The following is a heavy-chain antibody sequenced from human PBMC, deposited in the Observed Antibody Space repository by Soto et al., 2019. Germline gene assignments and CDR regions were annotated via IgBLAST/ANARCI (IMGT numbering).Heavy chain of an antibody. CDR2: IYHTGST. CDR1: GGSVSSVGYY. Sequence: QVQLKESGPGLVKPSQTLSLTCTVSGGSVSSVGYYWSWIRQRSGKGLEWIGYIYHTGSTQYNPSLNSGVTISLDTSGNHFSLQLSSVTAADTALYFCARGGYNYCGQLDSWGQGILVTVSS. J-gene: IGHJ4*02. D-gene: IGHD5-12*01. V-gene: IGHV4-31*03. CDR3: ARGGYNYCGQLDS.